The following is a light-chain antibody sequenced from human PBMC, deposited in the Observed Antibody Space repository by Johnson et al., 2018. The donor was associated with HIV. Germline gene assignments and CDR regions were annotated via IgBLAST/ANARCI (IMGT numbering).Light chain of an antibody. CDR1: NSNIGNNY. CDR3: ATWDSSLTTGGV. Sequence: QSLLTQPPSVSAAPGQKVTISCSGSNSNIGNNYVSWYQQLPGTAPKLLIYENNKRPSGIPDRFSGSKSGTSATLGITGLQTGDEADYYCATWDSSLTTGGVFGSGTKVTVL. CDR2: ENN. J-gene: IGLJ1*01. V-gene: IGLV1-51*02.